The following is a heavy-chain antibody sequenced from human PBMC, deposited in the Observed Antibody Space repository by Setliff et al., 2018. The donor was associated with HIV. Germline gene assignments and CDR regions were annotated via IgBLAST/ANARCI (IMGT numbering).Heavy chain of an antibody. CDR3: ARGIENFWSGYIS. CDR1: GGSISSHY. J-gene: IGHJ4*02. CDR2: IYYNGNT. Sequence: PSETLSLTCTVSGGSISSHYWSWIRLPPGKGLEWVGTIYYNGNTNYNPALKSRVAISVDTSKNLFSLKMNSVTPADTAVYYCARGIENFWSGYISWGQGTLVTVSS. D-gene: IGHD3-3*01. V-gene: IGHV4-59*11.